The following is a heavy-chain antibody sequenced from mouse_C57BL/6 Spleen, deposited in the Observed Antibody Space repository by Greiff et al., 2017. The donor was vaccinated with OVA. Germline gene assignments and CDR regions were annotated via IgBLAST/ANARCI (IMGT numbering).Heavy chain of an antibody. V-gene: IGHV1-85*01. Sequence: QVQLQPSGPELVKPGASVKLSCKASGYTFTSYDIHWVKQRPGQGLEWIGWLYPRDGSTKYNEKFKGKATLTVDTSSSTAYMELHSLTSEDAAVYFCARSVYYFDYWGQGTTLTVSS. CDR2: LYPRDGST. CDR3: ARSVYYFDY. CDR1: GYTFTSYD. J-gene: IGHJ2*01.